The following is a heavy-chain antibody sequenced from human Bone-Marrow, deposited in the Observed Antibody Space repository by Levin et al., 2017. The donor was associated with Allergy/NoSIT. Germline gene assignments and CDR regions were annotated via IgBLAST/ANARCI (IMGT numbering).Heavy chain of an antibody. CDR3: TGGPSGVRG. CDR1: GFTVSNNY. CDR2: IYSVGTT. V-gene: IGHV3-53*01. D-gene: IGHD3-16*01. Sequence: GGSLRLSCAVSGFTVSNNYMSWVRQAPGAGLEWVSLIYSVGTTYYADSVKGRFTISRDNSRNPLYLQMNSLRAEDTAVYYCTGGPSGVRGWGQGTLVTVSS. J-gene: IGHJ4*02.